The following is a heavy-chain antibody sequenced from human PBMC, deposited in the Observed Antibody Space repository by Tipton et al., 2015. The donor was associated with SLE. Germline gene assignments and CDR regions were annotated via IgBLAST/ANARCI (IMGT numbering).Heavy chain of an antibody. CDR2: IWYDGSNK. Sequence: SLRLSCAASGFTFSSYDMHWVRQAPGKGLEWVAVIWYDGSNKYYDSVKGRFTISRDNSKNTLYLQMNSLRAEDTAVYYCASALAFYALGIWGQGTQVTVSS. V-gene: IGHV3-33*01. D-gene: IGHD7-27*01. CDR3: ASALAFYALGI. CDR1: GFTFSSYD. J-gene: IGHJ4*02.